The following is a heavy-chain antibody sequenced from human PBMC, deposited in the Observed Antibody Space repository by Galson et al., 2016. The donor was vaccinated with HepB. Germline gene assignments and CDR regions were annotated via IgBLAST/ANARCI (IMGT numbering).Heavy chain of an antibody. V-gene: IGHV3-9*01. CDR3: AKATSGSAYGSRYFQH. CDR2: ISWNSGRI. Sequence: SLRLSCAASGFTFADYAIHWVRQAPGKGLEWVSGISWNSGRIAYAGSVKGRFTISRDSAKNSLYLQMNSLRAEDTAFYYCAKATSGSAYGSRYFQHWGQGTLVIVSS. D-gene: IGHD3-10*01. CDR1: GFTFADYA. J-gene: IGHJ1*01.